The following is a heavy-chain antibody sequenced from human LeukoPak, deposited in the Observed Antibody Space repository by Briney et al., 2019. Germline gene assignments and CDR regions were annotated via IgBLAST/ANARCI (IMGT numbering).Heavy chain of an antibody. V-gene: IGHV1-46*02. CDR3: ARQGTYSSAIGMGY. CDR2: INPSGGST. Sequence: ASVKVSCKASGYTFNNHYMYWVRQAPGQGLEWMGVINPSGGSTSYAQKFQGRVTMTRDTSTRTVYMEVNSLGSEDTAVYYCARQGTYSSAIGMGYWGQGTLVTVSS. CDR1: GYTFNNHY. D-gene: IGHD6-19*01. J-gene: IGHJ4*02.